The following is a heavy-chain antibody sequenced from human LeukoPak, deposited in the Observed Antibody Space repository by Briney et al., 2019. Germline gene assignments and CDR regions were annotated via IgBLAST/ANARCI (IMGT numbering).Heavy chain of an antibody. Sequence: GGSLRLSFLPSEFTFTNNPMTWFPQAPGKGRDWFPVTSGSGSDTFYAESVKGRFTISRDNSENTLYLQMNSLRAEDTAIYYCVKDYSSVTSSILFDYWGQGILVTVSS. D-gene: IGHD4-17*01. CDR1: EFTFTNNP. J-gene: IGHJ4*02. V-gene: IGHV3-23*01. CDR2: TSGSGSDT. CDR3: VKDYSSVTSSILFDY.